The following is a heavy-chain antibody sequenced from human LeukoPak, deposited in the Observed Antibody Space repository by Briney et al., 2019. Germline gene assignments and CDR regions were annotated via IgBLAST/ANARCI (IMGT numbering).Heavy chain of an antibody. D-gene: IGHD5-18*01. J-gene: IGHJ4*02. CDR3: ARVGRGYSFKVYYFDY. V-gene: IGHV3-23*01. CDR1: GFTFSLYG. Sequence: GGSLRLSCAASGFTFSLYGMSWVRQTPGKGLEWVSSIGGSAGKTYYADSVKGRFTISRDNSNNTLYLQMNSLRAEDTAIYYCARVGRGYSFKVYYFDYWGQGTLVTVSS. CDR2: IGGSAGKT.